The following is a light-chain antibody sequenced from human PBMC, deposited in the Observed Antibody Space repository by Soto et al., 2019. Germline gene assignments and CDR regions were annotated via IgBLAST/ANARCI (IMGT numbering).Light chain of an antibody. Sequence: EIVLTQSPATLSVSPGERATLSCRASQSVSSNLAWYQQKPGQAPRRLIYGASTRATGIPARFSGSGSGTEFTLTISSLQSEDFAVYYCQQYNNGPPITFGQGTRLE. CDR2: GAS. CDR1: QSVSSN. V-gene: IGKV3-15*01. CDR3: QQYNNGPPIT. J-gene: IGKJ5*01.